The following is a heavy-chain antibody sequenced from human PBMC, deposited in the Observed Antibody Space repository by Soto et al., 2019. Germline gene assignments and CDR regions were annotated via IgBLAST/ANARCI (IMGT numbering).Heavy chain of an antibody. CDR3: ARIIAAADSSNWFDP. CDR1: GGTFSSYA. J-gene: IGHJ5*02. V-gene: IGHV1-18*01. D-gene: IGHD6-13*01. Sequence: SGGTFSSYAISWVRQAPGQGLEWMGWISAYNGNTNYAQKLQGRVTMTTDTSTSTAYMELRSLRSDDTAVYYCARIIAAADSSNWFDPWGQGTLVTVSS. CDR2: ISAYNGNT.